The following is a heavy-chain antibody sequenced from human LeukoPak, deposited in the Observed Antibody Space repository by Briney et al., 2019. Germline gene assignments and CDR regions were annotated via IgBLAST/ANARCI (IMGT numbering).Heavy chain of an antibody. J-gene: IGHJ4*02. D-gene: IGHD3-22*01. Sequence: ASVKVSCKASGYTFTGYYMHWVRQAPGQGLEWMGWINPNSGGTNYAQKFQGRVTITRNTSISTAYMELSSLRSDDTAVYYCARECGDSSGYYYFDYWGQGTLVTVSS. CDR1: GYTFTGYY. V-gene: IGHV1-2*02. CDR3: ARECGDSSGYYYFDY. CDR2: INPNSGGT.